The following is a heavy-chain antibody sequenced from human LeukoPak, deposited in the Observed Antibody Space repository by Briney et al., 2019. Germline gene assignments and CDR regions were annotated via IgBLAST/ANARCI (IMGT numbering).Heavy chain of an antibody. CDR1: GGSFSGYH. V-gene: IGHV4-34*01. D-gene: IGHD3-10*01. CDR3: ASRITMVRGVRLGSFDY. Sequence: KPSETLSLTCAVYGGSFSGYHWSWIRQPPGKGLEWIGEINHSGSTNYNPSLKSRVTISVDTSKNQFSLKLSSVTAADTAVYYCASRITMVRGVRLGSFDYWGQGTLVTVSS. J-gene: IGHJ4*02. CDR2: INHSGST.